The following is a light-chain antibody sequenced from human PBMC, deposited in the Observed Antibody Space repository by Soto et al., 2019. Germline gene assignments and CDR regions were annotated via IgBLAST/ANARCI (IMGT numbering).Light chain of an antibody. CDR3: QQYNNCLLT. CDR1: QSVSSN. Sequence: EIVMTQSPATLSVSPGERATLSCRASQSVSSNLAWYQQKPGQAPSLLICGASTRATGIPARFSGSGSGTEFTLTLSSLQSEDFAVYYCQQYNNCLLTFGGGTKVEIK. J-gene: IGKJ4*01. V-gene: IGKV3-15*01. CDR2: GAS.